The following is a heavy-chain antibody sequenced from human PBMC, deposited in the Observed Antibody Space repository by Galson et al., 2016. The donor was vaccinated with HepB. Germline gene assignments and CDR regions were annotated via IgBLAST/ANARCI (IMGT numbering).Heavy chain of an antibody. CDR2: IYPGDSHV. D-gene: IGHD4-17*01. CDR3: ARAPPFYGDASLGLGPSDY. V-gene: IGHV5-51*01. J-gene: IGHJ4*02. Sequence: QSGAEVKKPGESLKISCKGSGYSFNTYWIAWVRQMPGKGLEWMGIIYPGDSHVRYSPSFQGQVTISADKSISAAYLQWSSLKASDTAMYYCARAPPFYGDASLGLGPSDYWGQGTLVTVSA. CDR1: GYSFNTYW.